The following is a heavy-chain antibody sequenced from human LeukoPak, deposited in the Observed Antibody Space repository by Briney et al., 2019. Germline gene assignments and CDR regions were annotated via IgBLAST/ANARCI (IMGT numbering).Heavy chain of an antibody. CDR3: ARLITGTTTAFDI. V-gene: IGHV4-4*07. CDR1: GGSISGYY. CDR2: IYTSGST. J-gene: IGHJ3*02. Sequence: TSEALSLTCTVSGGSISGYYWSWIRQPAGKGLEWIGRIYTSGSTHYNPSLKSRVTMSVDTSKNQFSLKLSSVTAADTAVYYCARLITGTTTAFDIWGQGIMVTVSS. D-gene: IGHD1-7*01.